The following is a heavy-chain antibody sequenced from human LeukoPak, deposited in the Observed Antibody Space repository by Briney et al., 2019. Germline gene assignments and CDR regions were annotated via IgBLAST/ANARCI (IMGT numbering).Heavy chain of an antibody. V-gene: IGHV4-39*01. Sequence: SETLSLTCTVSGGSISSSNYYWGWIRQPPGKGLEWIGNFYYSGSTYYNPSLKSRVTISVDTSKNQFSLKLSSVTAADTAVYYCARQDCSGGGCYSGSYYFDYWGHGTLVTVSS. CDR2: FYYSGST. CDR3: ARQDCSGGGCYSGSYYFDY. CDR1: GGSISSSNYY. J-gene: IGHJ4*01. D-gene: IGHD2-15*01.